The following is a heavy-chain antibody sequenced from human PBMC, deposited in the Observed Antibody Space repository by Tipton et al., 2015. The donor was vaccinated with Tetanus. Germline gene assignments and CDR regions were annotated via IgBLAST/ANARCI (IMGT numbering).Heavy chain of an antibody. V-gene: IGHV4-30-4*01. Sequence: LRLSCSVSGVSISSDDYYWSWIRQSPGKGLEWIGYVYHSGSAYYKPSLKGRATISVDTSKNKFSLNLTSLTAADTAVVFCARSFFDGSGYKIDNWGQGTLVTVSS. CDR2: VYHSGSA. J-gene: IGHJ4*02. CDR3: ARSFFDGSGYKIDN. CDR1: GVSISSDDYY. D-gene: IGHD3-22*01.